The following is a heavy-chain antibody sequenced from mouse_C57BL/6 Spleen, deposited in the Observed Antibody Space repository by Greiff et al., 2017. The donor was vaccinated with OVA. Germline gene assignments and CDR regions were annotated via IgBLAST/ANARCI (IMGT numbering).Heavy chain of an antibody. V-gene: IGHV1-39*01. CDR1: GYSFTDYN. D-gene: IGHD2-3*01. Sequence: VQLQQSGPELVKPGASVKISCKASGYSFTDYNMNWVKQSNGKSLEWIGVINPNYGTTSYNQKFKGKATLTVDQSSSTAYMQLHSLTSEYSAVYYCATLGGYYFWYFDVWGTGTTVTVSS. CDR2: INPNYGTT. J-gene: IGHJ1*03. CDR3: ATLGGYYFWYFDV.